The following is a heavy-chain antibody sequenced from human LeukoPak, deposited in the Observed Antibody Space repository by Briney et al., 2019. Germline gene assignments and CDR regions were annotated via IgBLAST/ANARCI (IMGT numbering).Heavy chain of an antibody. Sequence: PGGSLRLSCAASGFTFSNAWMNWVRQAPGKGLEWVGRIKSKTDGGTTDYAAPVKGRFTISRDDSKNTLYLQMNSLKTEDTAVYYCTTIYDYVWGSYRYFLGPREDWGQGTLVTVSS. CDR2: IKSKTDGGTT. J-gene: IGHJ4*02. CDR3: TTIYDYVWGSYRYFLGPRED. D-gene: IGHD3-16*02. CDR1: GFTFSNAW. V-gene: IGHV3-15*07.